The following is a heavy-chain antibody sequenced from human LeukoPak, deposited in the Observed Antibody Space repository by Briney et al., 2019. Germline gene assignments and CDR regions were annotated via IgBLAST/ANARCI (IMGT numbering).Heavy chain of an antibody. CDR2: IYHSGNT. J-gene: IGHJ6*03. D-gene: IGHD2-2*01. V-gene: IGHV4-59*01. Sequence: PSETLSLTCTVSGDPISGYYWSWIRQPPGKGLEWIGYIYHSGNTNYNPSLESRVTISVDTPMNQFSLRLSSVTAADTAVYYCARGRRTTSFIASYMDVWGKGATVTVSS. CDR1: GDPISGYY. CDR3: ARGRRTTSFIASYMDV.